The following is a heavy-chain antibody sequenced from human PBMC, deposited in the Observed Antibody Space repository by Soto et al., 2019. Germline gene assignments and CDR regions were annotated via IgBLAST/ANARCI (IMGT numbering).Heavy chain of an antibody. CDR2: IKSKTDGGTT. D-gene: IGHD5-18*01. CDR3: TTDEMWDTAMVNYDY. V-gene: IGHV3-15*01. J-gene: IGHJ4*02. Sequence: GGSLRLSCAASGFTFSNAWMSWVRQAPGKGLEWVGRIKSKTDGGTTDYAAPVKGRFTISRDDSKNTLYLQMNSLKTEDTAVYYCTTDEMWDTAMVNYDYWGQGILVTVSS. CDR1: GFTFSNAW.